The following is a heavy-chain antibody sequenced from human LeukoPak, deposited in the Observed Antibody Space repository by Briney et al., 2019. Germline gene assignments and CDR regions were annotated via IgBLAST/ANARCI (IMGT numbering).Heavy chain of an antibody. CDR1: GFTFRNYE. Sequence: PGGAPRISCAAPGFTFRNYEIKWVRQAPGEGLGWVSYITTSGSTVYYGDSVKGRFTISRDNAKNSLDLQMNSLRDEDTAVYYCARMSHTGAFDYWGQGTLVTVSS. J-gene: IGHJ4*02. V-gene: IGHV3-48*03. D-gene: IGHD3-10*01. CDR3: ARMSHTGAFDY. CDR2: ITTSGSTV.